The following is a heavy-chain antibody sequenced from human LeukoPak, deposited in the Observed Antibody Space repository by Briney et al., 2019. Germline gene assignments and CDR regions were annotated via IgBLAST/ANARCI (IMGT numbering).Heavy chain of an antibody. CDR2: FDPEDGET. Sequence: ASVKVSCKVSGYTLTELSMHWVRQAPGKGPEWMGGFDPEDGETIYAQRFQGRVTMTEDTSTDTAYMELSSLRSEDTAVYYCATEGDCSSTSCYRRWFDPWGQGTLVTVSS. V-gene: IGHV1-24*01. CDR3: ATEGDCSSTSCYRRWFDP. D-gene: IGHD2-2*01. J-gene: IGHJ5*02. CDR1: GYTLTELS.